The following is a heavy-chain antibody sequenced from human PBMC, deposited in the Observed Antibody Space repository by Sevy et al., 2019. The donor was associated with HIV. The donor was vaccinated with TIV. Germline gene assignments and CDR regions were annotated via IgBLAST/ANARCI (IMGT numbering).Heavy chain of an antibody. J-gene: IGHJ3*02. V-gene: IGHV4-59*01. D-gene: IGHD3-22*01. Sequence: SETLSLTCTVSGGSISSYYWSWIRQPPGKGLEWIGYIYYSGSTNYNPSLKSRVTISVDTSKNQFSLKLSSVTAADTAVYYCARRYYYDSSGYYLDAFDIWGQGTMVTVSS. CDR1: GGSISSYY. CDR3: ARRYYYDSSGYYLDAFDI. CDR2: IYYSGST.